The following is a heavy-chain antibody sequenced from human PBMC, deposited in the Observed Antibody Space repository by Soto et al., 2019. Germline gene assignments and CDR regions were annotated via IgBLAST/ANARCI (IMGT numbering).Heavy chain of an antibody. D-gene: IGHD3-22*01. V-gene: IGHV1-69*13. CDR2: IIPIFGTA. J-gene: IGHJ4*02. Sequence: SVKVSCKASGGTFSSYAISWVRQAPGQGLEWMGGIIPIFGTANYAQKFQGRVTITADESTSTAYMELSSLRSEDTAVYYCARTPTYYYDSSGYLYYFDYWGQGTLVTVS. CDR3: ARTPTYYYDSSGYLYYFDY. CDR1: GGTFSSYA.